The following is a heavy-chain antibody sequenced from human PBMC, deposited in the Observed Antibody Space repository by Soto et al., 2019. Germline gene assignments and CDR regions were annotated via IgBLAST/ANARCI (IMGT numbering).Heavy chain of an antibody. V-gene: IGHV3-74*01. CDR1: GFTFSNYW. CDR3: ARGRVPYNGYDYVDS. Sequence: EVQLVESGGDLVQPGGSLRLSCAASGFTFSNYWMHWVRQAPGKGLVWVSRINSDGTSTTYAESVKGRFTISRDNAKNTLYLQMNSLRAEDTALYYCARGRVPYNGYDYVDSWGQGTLVTVSS. J-gene: IGHJ4*02. D-gene: IGHD5-12*01. CDR2: INSDGTST.